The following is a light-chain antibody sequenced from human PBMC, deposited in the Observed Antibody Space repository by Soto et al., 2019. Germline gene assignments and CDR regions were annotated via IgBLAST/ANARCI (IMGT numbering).Light chain of an antibody. CDR3: QQSHSTPLT. V-gene: IGKV1-39*01. J-gene: IGKJ1*01. CDR1: QSITTY. CDR2: SAS. Sequence: DIQMTQSPSSLSASVGDRVTITCRASQSITTYLNWYQHKPGKAPKLLMYSASRLQSGVSSRFSGGGSWAGFTLTLSSLQPDDFATYYCQQSHSTPLTFGQGTKVEVK.